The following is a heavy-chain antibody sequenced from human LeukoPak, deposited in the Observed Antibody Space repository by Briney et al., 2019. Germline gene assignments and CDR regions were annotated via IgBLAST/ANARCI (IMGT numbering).Heavy chain of an antibody. CDR3: AKNSGGTCYSHLDY. V-gene: IGHV3-23*01. J-gene: IGHJ4*02. CDR1: GFTFSSYA. Sequence: GGSLRLSCAASGFTFSSYAMSWVRQAPGKGLEWVSAVSGSGTTTHNADSVEGRFTISRDNSKNTLYLQMNSLRAEDTAVYYCAKNSGGTCYSHLDYWGQGTLVTVSS. CDR2: VSGSGTTT. D-gene: IGHD2-15*01.